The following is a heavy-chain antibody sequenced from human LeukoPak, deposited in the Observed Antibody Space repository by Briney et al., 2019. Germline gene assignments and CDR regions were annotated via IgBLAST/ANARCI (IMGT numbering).Heavy chain of an antibody. J-gene: IGHJ4*02. D-gene: IGHD5-12*01. CDR1: GGSISSYY. Sequence: SETLSLTCTVSGGSISSYYWSWIRQPPGKGLEWIGYIYYSGSTNYNPSLKSRVTISVDTSKNQLSLKLSSVTAADTAVYYCARGGESGYDFLDYWGQGTLVTVSS. CDR3: ARGGESGYDFLDY. V-gene: IGHV4-59*01. CDR2: IYYSGST.